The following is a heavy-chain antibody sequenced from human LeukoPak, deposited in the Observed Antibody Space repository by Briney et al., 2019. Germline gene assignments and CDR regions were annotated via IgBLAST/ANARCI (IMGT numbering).Heavy chain of an antibody. Sequence: QPGRSLRLSCAASGFTFDDYAMHWVRQAPGEGVEWVSGISWNSGTIGYADFVKGRFTISRDNAKNSLYLQMNSLRAEDTALYYCAKSHHYDSRAYYPWGQGTLVTVSS. J-gene: IGHJ5*02. CDR2: ISWNSGTI. V-gene: IGHV3-9*01. CDR1: GFTFDDYA. CDR3: AKSHHYDSRAYYP. D-gene: IGHD3-22*01.